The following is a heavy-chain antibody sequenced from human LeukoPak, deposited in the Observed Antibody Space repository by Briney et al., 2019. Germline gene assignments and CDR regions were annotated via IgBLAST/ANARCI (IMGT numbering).Heavy chain of an antibody. Sequence: GGSLRLSCAASRFIFDDFAMHWVRQAPGKGLEWVSLISGDGGSTYYADSVKGRFTISRDNSKNSLYLQMNSLKTEDTASYYCAKDMHGLVDALDFWGQGTMVTVSS. CDR3: AKDMHGLVDALDF. J-gene: IGHJ3*01. CDR1: RFIFDDFA. CDR2: ISGDGGST. V-gene: IGHV3-43*02. D-gene: IGHD3-10*01.